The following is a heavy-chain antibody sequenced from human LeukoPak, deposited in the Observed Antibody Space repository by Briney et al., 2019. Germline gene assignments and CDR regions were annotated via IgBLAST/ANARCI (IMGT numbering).Heavy chain of an antibody. J-gene: IGHJ4*02. CDR3: ARDLSDYGDFVFDY. V-gene: IGHV3-21*01. CDR1: GFTFSSYS. Sequence: GGSLRLSCAASGFTFSSYSMNWVRQAPGKGLEWVSSISSSSSYIYYADSVKGRFTISRDNAKNSLYLQMNSLRAEDTAVYYCARDLSDYGDFVFDYWGQGTLVTPSS. D-gene: IGHD4-17*01. CDR2: ISSSSSYI.